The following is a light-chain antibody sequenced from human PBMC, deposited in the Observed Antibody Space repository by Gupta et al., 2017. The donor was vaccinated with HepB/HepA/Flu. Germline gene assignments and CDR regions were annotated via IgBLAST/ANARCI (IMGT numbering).Light chain of an antibody. Sequence: QPALIHPPSTPGTPAQSVTISCSGSASNIGLHYVYWYQQQIPGTAPKLLIYRNDQRPSGVPDRFSGSESGTSASLAISGLRSDDEADYYCAAWDDNLRTPLFGGGTRLTGL. CDR2: RND. V-gene: IGLV1-47*01. CDR3: AAWDDNLRTPL. CDR1: ASNIGLHY. J-gene: IGLJ3*02.